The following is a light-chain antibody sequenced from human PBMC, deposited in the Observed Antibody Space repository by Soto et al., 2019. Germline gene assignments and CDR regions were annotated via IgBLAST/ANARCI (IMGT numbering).Light chain of an antibody. CDR1: QDISNY. Sequence: DIQMTQSPSSLSASVGDRVTITCQASQDISNYLSWYQQKPGKAPKLLIYDAANLQTGVPSRFSGGGCGPQFALTISSLQPEDIATYYCQHHHNLPFTFGPGTKVDVK. CDR2: DAA. V-gene: IGKV1-33*01. J-gene: IGKJ3*01. CDR3: QHHHNLPFT.